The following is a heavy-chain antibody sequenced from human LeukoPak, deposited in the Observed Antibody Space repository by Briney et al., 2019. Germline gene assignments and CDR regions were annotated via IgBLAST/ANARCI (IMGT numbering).Heavy chain of an antibody. CDR3: ARDNQHLDTMTAFDI. CDR2: INPSGGTT. V-gene: IGHV1-46*01. D-gene: IGHD3-22*01. J-gene: IGHJ3*02. Sequence: ASVKVSCKASGYTFTSNYMYWVRQAPGQGLEWMGIINPSGGTTRYAQKFQGRVTMTRDTSTSTLYMELSSLRSEDTAVYYCARDNQHLDTMTAFDIWGQGTMVTVSS. CDR1: GYTFTSNY.